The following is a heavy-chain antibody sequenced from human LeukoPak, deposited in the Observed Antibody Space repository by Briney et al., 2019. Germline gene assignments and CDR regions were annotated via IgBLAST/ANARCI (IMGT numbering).Heavy chain of an antibody. CDR2: ISSSSSYI. Sequence: GGSLRLSCSASGFTFSSYSMNWVRQAPGKGLEWVSSISSSSSYIYYADSVKGRFTISRDNAKNSLYLQMNSLRAEDTAVYYCARDGDYYDSRGDAFDIWGQGAMVTVAS. V-gene: IGHV3-21*01. D-gene: IGHD3-22*01. J-gene: IGHJ3*02. CDR3: ARDGDYYDSRGDAFDI. CDR1: GFTFSSYS.